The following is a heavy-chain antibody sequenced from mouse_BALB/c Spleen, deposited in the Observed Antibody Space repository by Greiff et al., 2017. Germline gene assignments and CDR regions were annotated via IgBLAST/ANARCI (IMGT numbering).Heavy chain of an antibody. CDR2: INPYNDGT. CDR1: GYTFTSYV. Sequence: VQLKESGPELVKPGASVKMSCKASGYTFTSYVMHWVKQKPGQGLEWIGYINPYNDGTKYNEKFKGKATLTSDKSSSTAYMELSSLTSEDSAVYYCARYDGYWYFDVWGAGTTVTVSS. V-gene: IGHV1-14*01. CDR3: ARYDGYWYFDV. D-gene: IGHD2-3*01. J-gene: IGHJ1*01.